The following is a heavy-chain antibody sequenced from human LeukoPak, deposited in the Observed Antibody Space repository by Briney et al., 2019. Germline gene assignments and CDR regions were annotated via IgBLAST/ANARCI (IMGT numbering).Heavy chain of an antibody. CDR2: IYSGGST. CDR1: GFTFSSYW. V-gene: IGHV3-66*01. J-gene: IGHJ6*02. Sequence: PGGSLRLSCAASGFTFSSYWMSWVRQAPGKGLEWVSVIYSGGSTYYADSVKGRFTISRDNAKNSLYLQMNSLRAEDTVVYYCGMVRGVWGQGTTVTVSS. D-gene: IGHD3-10*01. CDR3: GMVRGV.